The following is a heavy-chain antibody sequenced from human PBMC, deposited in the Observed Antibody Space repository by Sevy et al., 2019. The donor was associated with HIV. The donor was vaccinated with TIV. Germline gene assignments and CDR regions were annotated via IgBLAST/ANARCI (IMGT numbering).Heavy chain of an antibody. CDR3: ARDTNYFYVDV. J-gene: IGHJ6*03. V-gene: IGHV3-7*01. CDR2: IKPDGSVK. Sequence: GGSLRLSCVVSEFSFSNYWMTWVRQAPGKGLEWVANIKPDGSVKSYVDSVKGRFTISRDNAKNSLSLQMNSLSAEDTAVYYCARDTNYFYVDVWGKGTTVTVSS. D-gene: IGHD1-1*01. CDR1: EFSFSNYW.